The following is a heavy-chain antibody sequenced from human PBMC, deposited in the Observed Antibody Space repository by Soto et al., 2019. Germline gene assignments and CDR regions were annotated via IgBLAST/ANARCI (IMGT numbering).Heavy chain of an antibody. J-gene: IGHJ4*02. CDR1: GFTFSSYA. CDR2: ISGSGGST. Sequence: GGSLRLSCAASGFTFSSYAMSWVRQAPGKGLEWVSAISGSGGSTYYADSVKGRLTISRDNSKNTLYLQMNSLRAEDTAVYYCAKDSSAWSQMYYFDYWGQGTLVTVSS. CDR3: AKDSSAWSQMYYFDY. D-gene: IGHD2-15*01. V-gene: IGHV3-23*01.